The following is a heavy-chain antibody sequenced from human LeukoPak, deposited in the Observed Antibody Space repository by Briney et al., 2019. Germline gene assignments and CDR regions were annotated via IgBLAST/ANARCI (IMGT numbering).Heavy chain of an antibody. Sequence: NAGGSLRLSCAASGFTFSSYSMNWVRQAPGKGLEWVSSISSSSSYIYYADSVKGRFTISRDNAKNSLYLQMNSLRAEDTAVYYCARGPDLVVTIRYNWFDPWGQGTLVTVSS. D-gene: IGHD5-12*01. V-gene: IGHV3-21*01. J-gene: IGHJ5*02. CDR1: GFTFSSYS. CDR3: ARGPDLVVTIRYNWFDP. CDR2: ISSSSSYI.